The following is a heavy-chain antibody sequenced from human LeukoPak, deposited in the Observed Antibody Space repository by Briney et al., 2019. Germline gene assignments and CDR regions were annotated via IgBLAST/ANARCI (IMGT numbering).Heavy chain of an antibody. CDR1: GSTFSSYA. J-gene: IGHJ4*02. D-gene: IGHD3-10*01. CDR3: AKDYYGSGSYYEIAFFDY. CDR2: ISGSGGST. Sequence: GGSLRLSCAASGSTFSSYAMSWVRQAPGKGLEWVSAISGSGGSTYYADSVKGRFTISRDNSKNTLYLQMNSLRAEDTAVYYCAKDYYGSGSYYEIAFFDYWGQGTLVTVSS. V-gene: IGHV3-23*01.